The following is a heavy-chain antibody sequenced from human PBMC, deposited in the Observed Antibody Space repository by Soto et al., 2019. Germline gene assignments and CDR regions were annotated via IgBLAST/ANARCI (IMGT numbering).Heavy chain of an antibody. Sequence: PSETLSLTCTVAGGSISSGGYYWSWIRQNPGKGLEWIGYIYYSGSTYYNPSLKSRVTISVDTSKNQFSLKLSSVTAADTAVYYCARDVFVPAALRYMDVWGKGTTVTVSS. D-gene: IGHD2-2*01. CDR1: GGSISSGGYY. CDR2: IYYSGST. V-gene: IGHV4-31*03. CDR3: ARDVFVPAALRYMDV. J-gene: IGHJ6*03.